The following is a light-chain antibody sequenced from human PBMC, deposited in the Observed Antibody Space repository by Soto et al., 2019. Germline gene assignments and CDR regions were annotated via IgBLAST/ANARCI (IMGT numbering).Light chain of an antibody. CDR2: DVN. CDR1: SSDVGGYNL. Sequence: QYALTQPASVSGSPGQSITISCTGTSSDVGGYNLVSWYQQYPDKAPKLMIFDVNTRPSGVSNRFSGSKSGNTASLTISGLQAEDEADYYCSSYKSSSTLPYVFGTGTKLTVL. V-gene: IGLV2-14*01. J-gene: IGLJ1*01. CDR3: SSYKSSSTLPYV.